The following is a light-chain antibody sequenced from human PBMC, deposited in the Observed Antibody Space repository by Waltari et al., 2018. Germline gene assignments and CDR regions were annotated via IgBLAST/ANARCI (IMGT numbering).Light chain of an antibody. CDR2: GTN. J-gene: IGLJ2*01. CDR1: SSNLGAGYD. V-gene: IGLV1-40*01. Sequence: QSVLTQPPSVSGAPGQRVTISCTGSSSNLGAGYDVHWYQHLPGKAPKLLIYGTNTRPSVVPDLFSGSKAGASASLAITGLRAEDEADYYCQSYDTDVSGSSVVFGGGTKLTVL. CDR3: QSYDTDVSGSSVV.